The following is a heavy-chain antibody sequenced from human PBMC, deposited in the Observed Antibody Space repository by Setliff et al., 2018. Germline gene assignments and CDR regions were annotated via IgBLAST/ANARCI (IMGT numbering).Heavy chain of an antibody. CDR3: ATDLKFTRFCFGSNCYSGAFEM. Sequence: GASVKVSCKASGYSFTGYHIHWVRQAPGQGLEWMGWINPNTGDTNYAQKFQGRVAITADKSTTTSYMELSGLRSEDTALYFCATDLKFTRFCFGSNCYSGAFEMWGQGTMVTVSS. J-gene: IGHJ3*02. V-gene: IGHV1-2*02. CDR2: INPNTGDT. CDR1: GYSFTGYH. D-gene: IGHD2-21*02.